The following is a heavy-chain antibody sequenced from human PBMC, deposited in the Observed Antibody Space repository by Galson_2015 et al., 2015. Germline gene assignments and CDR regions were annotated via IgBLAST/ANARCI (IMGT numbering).Heavy chain of an antibody. D-gene: IGHD1-26*01. CDR2: ISGSGGST. Sequence: SLRLSCAASGFTFSSYAMSWVRQAPGKGLEWVSAISGSGGSTYYADSVEGRFTISRDNSKNTLYLQMNSLRAEDTAVYYCAKVPFQWDWGFFDYWGQGTLVTVSS. V-gene: IGHV3-23*01. CDR3: AKVPFQWDWGFFDY. CDR1: GFTFSSYA. J-gene: IGHJ4*02.